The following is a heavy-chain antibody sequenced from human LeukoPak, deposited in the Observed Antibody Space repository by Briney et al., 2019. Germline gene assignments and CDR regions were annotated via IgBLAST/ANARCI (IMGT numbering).Heavy chain of an antibody. CDR1: GFTFSRSN. J-gene: IGHJ4*02. D-gene: IGHD3-3*01. CDR3: ARDSLIFGVVTTFDY. Sequence: GGSLRLSCAASGFTFSRSNMNWLRQAPGKGLEWLSYISTTGTIYYAESVKGRFSISRDNAKNSLYLQMNSLRPEDTAVYYCARDSLIFGVVTTFDYWGQGTLVTVSS. V-gene: IGHV3-48*01. CDR2: ISTTGTI.